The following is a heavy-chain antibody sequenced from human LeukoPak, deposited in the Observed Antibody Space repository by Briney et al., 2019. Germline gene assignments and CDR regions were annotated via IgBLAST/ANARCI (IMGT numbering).Heavy chain of an antibody. J-gene: IGHJ4*02. CDR1: GGSISSGGYY. CDR3: ARAVYPNMVSLDY. Sequence: KPSETLSLTCTVSGGSISSGGYYWGWIRQHPGKGLEWIGYIYYSGRTYYNPSLKSRVALSVDTSKNQFSLKLTSVTAADTAVYYCARAVYPNMVSLDYWGQGTLVTVSS. V-gene: IGHV4-31*03. D-gene: IGHD3-10*01. CDR2: IYYSGRT.